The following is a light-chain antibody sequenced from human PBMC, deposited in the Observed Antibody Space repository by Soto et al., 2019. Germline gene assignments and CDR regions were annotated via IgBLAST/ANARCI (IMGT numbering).Light chain of an antibody. V-gene: IGKV3-20*01. Sequence: EIVLTQSPGTLSSSPGERATLSCRASQSVSSSFLAWYQQKPGQAPRLLIYGASSRAAGIPDRFSGSGSGTDFTLTISRLEPEDFAVYYCQQYGTSPTFGQGTKVEMK. CDR3: QQYGTSPT. CDR2: GAS. CDR1: QSVSSSF. J-gene: IGKJ1*01.